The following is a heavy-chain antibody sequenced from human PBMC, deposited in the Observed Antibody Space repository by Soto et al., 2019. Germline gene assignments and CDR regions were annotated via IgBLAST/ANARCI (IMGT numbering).Heavy chain of an antibody. V-gene: IGHV4-4*02. CDR1: GSSVTNNNW. J-gene: IGHJ4*02. CDR2: IYPTGST. D-gene: IGHD2-2*01. Sequence: SETLSLTCRVSGSSVTNNNWWSWVRQPPGKGLEWIGEIYPTGSTNYNPSLKSRVTISMDRSQNQFSLTLTSATAADTAVYYCTRDEGRCIISTCCPFAYWGQGLMVTVSS. CDR3: TRDEGRCIISTCCPFAY.